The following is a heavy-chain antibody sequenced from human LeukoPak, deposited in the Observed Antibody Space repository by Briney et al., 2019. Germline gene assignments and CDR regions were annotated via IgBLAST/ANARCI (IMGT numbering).Heavy chain of an antibody. Sequence: PGGSLRLSCAASGFSFSGFAMSWVRQAPGKGLEWLSAISAGGGSTYYADSVKGRFTISRDNSNNTLYLQMTSLRAEDTAIYYCVKGEGGLVRGVITTYYYGLDVWGQGTTVTVSS. CDR3: VKGEGGLVRGVITTYYYGLDV. CDR2: ISAGGGST. V-gene: IGHV3-23*01. J-gene: IGHJ6*02. D-gene: IGHD3-10*01. CDR1: GFSFSGFA.